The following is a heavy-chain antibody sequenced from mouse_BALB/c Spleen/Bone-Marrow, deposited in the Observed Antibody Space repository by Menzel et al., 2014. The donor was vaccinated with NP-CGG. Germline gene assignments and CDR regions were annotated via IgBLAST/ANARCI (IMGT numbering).Heavy chain of an antibody. CDR1: GFTFXDYY. CDR2: IRNKANGYTT. J-gene: IGHJ2*01. CDR3: ARDSRSTVSHFDY. V-gene: IGHV7-3*02. Sequence: EVQLVESGGGLVQPGGSLGLSCATSGFTFXDYYMNWVRQPPGKALEWLGFIRNKANGYTTEYSASVKGRFTISRDNSQSILYLQMNTLRAEDSATYYCARDSRSTVSHFDYWGQGTTLTVSS. D-gene: IGHD1-1*01.